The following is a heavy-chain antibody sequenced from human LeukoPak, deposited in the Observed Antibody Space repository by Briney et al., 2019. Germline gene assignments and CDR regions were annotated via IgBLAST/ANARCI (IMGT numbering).Heavy chain of an antibody. D-gene: IGHD6-6*01. CDR2: IYYSGST. CDR3: ARDIRAARGHFDY. CDR1: GGSISSGGYY. V-gene: IGHV4-31*03. Sequence: PSETLSLTCTVSGGSISSGGYYWSWIRQHPGKGLEWIGYIYYSGSTYYNPSLKSRVTISVDTSKNQFSLKLSSVTAADTAVYYCARDIRAARGHFDYWGQGTLVTVSS. J-gene: IGHJ4*02.